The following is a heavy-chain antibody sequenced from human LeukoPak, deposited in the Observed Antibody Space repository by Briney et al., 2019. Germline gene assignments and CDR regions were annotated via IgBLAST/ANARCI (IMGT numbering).Heavy chain of an antibody. D-gene: IGHD3-22*01. CDR2: VFYTGRT. CDR1: GGSFSGYY. CDR3: ARSYHDSSGYRFDY. V-gene: IGHV4-34*10. Sequence: PSETLSLTCAVYGGSFSGYYWSWIRQPPGKGLVWLGSVFYTGRTNYNPSLKRPITMSVDTSKNQFSLRLTSVTAADTAVYYCARSYHDSSGYRFDYWGRGILVTVSS. J-gene: IGHJ4*01.